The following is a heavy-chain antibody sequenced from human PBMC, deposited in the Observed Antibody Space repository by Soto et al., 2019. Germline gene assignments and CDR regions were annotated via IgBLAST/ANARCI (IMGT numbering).Heavy chain of an antibody. J-gene: IGHJ4*02. CDR3: ARDPGGPDGPGDY. D-gene: IGHD2-15*01. CDR2: INAGNGNT. Sequence: QVQLVQSGAEVKKPGASVKVSCKASGYTFTSYAMHWVRQAPGQRLEWMGWINAGNGNTKYSQKFQGRVTITRDTSASTAYMELSRLRSEDTAVYYCARDPGGPDGPGDYWGQGTLVTVSS. V-gene: IGHV1-3*01. CDR1: GYTFTSYA.